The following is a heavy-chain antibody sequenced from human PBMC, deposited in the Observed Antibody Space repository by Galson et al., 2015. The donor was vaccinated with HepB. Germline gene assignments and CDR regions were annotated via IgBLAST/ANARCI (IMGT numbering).Heavy chain of an antibody. D-gene: IGHD6-13*01. J-gene: IGHJ6*03. CDR1: GFTFSSYG. Sequence: SLRLSCAASGFTFSSYGMHWVRQAPGKGLEWVAVIWYDGSNKYYADSVKGRFTISRDNSKNTLYLQMNSLRAEDTAVYYCARDYGSIAAAGTLYYYYMDVWGKGTTVTVSS. CDR3: ARDYGSIAAAGTLYYYYMDV. V-gene: IGHV3-33*01. CDR2: IWYDGSNK.